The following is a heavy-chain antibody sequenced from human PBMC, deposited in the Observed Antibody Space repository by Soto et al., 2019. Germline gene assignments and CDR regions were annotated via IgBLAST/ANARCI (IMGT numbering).Heavy chain of an antibody. J-gene: IGHJ4*02. CDR1: GFTFSDYA. V-gene: IGHV3-23*01. Sequence: EVQLLESGGGFVQPGGSLRLSCAASGFTFSDYAMTWVRQAPGKGLEWVSAITSSGSSTYYAESVKGRFTISRDNSKSTLYLQMYSLRAEDTATYYCAKGAEGYVVSSLDYWGQGTLVTVSS. D-gene: IGHD5-12*01. CDR3: AKGAEGYVVSSLDY. CDR2: ITSSGSST.